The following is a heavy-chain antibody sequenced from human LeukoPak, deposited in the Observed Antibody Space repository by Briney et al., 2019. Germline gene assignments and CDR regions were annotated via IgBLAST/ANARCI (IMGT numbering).Heavy chain of an antibody. CDR3: ARLWFGERDAFDI. CDR1: GYSFTSYW. V-gene: IGHV5-51*01. Sequence: GASLKISCKGSGYSFTSYWIGWVRRMPGKGREWMGIIYPGDSDTRYSPSFQGQVTISADKSISTSSLQWSSLKASDTAMYYCARLWFGERDAFDIWGQGTMVTVSS. D-gene: IGHD3-10*01. J-gene: IGHJ3*02. CDR2: IYPGDSDT.